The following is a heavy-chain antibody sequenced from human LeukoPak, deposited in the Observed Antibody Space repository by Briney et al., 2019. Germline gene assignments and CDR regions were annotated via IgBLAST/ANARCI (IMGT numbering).Heavy chain of an antibody. CDR1: GGSISRYY. J-gene: IGHJ3*02. CDR2: IYTSGRT. CDR3: ARQLRIMITFGGVIGIDAFDI. D-gene: IGHD3-16*02. V-gene: IGHV4-4*07. Sequence: SETLSLTCSGSGGSISRYYWSWIRQPAGKGVEGIGRIYTSGRTNYNPCLRSRVTMSVDTSKHQFSLKLSSVTAADTAVYSCARQLRIMITFGGVIGIDAFDIWGQGTMVTVSS.